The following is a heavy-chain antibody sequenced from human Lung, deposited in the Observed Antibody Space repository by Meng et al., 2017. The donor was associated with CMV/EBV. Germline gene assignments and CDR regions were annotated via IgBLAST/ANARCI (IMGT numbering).Heavy chain of an antibody. D-gene: IGHD3-22*01. J-gene: IGHJ4*02. CDR1: GGPISSSAYY. Sequence: SXTXSLXFTVPGGPISSSAYYWGWIRQPPGKGLEWIGEINHRGSTNYNPSLKSRLTISLDTSKNQFSRKLKSVTAADTAVYYCARGSTSVTMIVVVFTAASLAYDSWXQGTLVT. CDR2: INHRGST. CDR3: ARGSTSVTMIVVVFTAASLAYDS. V-gene: IGHV4-39*07.